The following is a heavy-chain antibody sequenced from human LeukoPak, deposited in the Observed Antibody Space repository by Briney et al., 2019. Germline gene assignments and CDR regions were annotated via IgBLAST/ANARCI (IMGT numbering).Heavy chain of an antibody. CDR2: IIPIFGTA. Sequence: ASVKVSCKATGGTFSSYAISWARQAPGQGLEWMGGIIPIFGTANYAQRFQGRVTITADESTSTAYMELSSLRSEDTAVYYCARVIGRTGTTDSWGHGTLGTVSS. CDR1: GGTFSSYA. V-gene: IGHV1-69*13. D-gene: IGHD1-7*01. CDR3: ARVIGRTGTTDS. J-gene: IGHJ5*01.